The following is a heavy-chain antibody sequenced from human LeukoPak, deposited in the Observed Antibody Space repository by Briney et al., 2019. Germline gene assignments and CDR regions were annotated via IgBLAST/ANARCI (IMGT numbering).Heavy chain of an antibody. J-gene: IGHJ3*02. Sequence: GASVKVSCKASGYTFTSYYMHWVRQAPGQGLEWMGWINTNTGNPTYAQGFTGRFVFSLDTSVSTAYLQISSLKAEDTAVYYCASNMIVVESDAFDIWGQGTMVTVSS. CDR1: GYTFTSYY. V-gene: IGHV7-4-1*02. CDR2: INTNTGNP. CDR3: ASNMIVVESDAFDI. D-gene: IGHD3-22*01.